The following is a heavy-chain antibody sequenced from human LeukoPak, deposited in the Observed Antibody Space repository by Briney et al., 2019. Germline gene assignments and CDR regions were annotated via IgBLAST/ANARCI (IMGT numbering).Heavy chain of an antibody. Sequence: GGSLRLSCAASGFTFVSYWMHWVRQAPGKGLVWVSRINGYGSSTDFAASVKGRFTISRDNAKETLYLQMSGLRAEDTAVYYCARDAPGNTALDYWGQGTLVTVSS. D-gene: IGHD5-18*01. V-gene: IGHV3-74*01. CDR3: ARDAPGNTALDY. CDR1: GFTFVSYW. CDR2: INGYGSST. J-gene: IGHJ4*02.